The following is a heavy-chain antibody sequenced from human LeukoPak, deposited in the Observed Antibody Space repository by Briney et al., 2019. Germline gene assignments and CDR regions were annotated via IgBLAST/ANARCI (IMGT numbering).Heavy chain of an antibody. CDR1: GFTFSSYA. J-gene: IGHJ5*02. V-gene: IGHV3-23*01. D-gene: IGHD2-2*01. CDR3: TCSSTSCYYDWFDP. CDR2: ISGSGGST. Sequence: PGGSLRLSCAASGFTFSSYAMSWVRQAPGKGLEWVSAISGSGGSTYYADSVKGPFTISRDNSKNSLYLQMNSLRDEDTAVYYCTCSSTSCYYDWFDPWGQGTLVTVPS.